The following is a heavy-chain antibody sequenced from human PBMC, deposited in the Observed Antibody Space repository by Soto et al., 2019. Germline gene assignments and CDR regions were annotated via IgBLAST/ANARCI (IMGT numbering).Heavy chain of an antibody. V-gene: IGHV1-2*02. CDR3: ARGRQWRTGLVSNY. D-gene: IGHD6-19*01. CDR2: INPNSGGT. J-gene: IGHJ4*02. Sequence: ASVKVSCKASGYTFTGYYMHWVRQAPGQGLERMGWINPNSGGTNYAQKFQGRVTMTRDTSISTAYMELSRLRSDDTAVYYCARGRQWRTGLVSNYWGQGTLVTVSS. CDR1: GYTFTGYY.